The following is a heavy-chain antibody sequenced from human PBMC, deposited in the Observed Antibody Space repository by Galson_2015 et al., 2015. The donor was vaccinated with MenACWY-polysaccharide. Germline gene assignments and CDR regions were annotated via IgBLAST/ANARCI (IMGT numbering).Heavy chain of an antibody. CDR2: ISYDGSNK. V-gene: IGHV3-30*18. J-gene: IGHJ3*02. CDR1: GFTFSSYG. Sequence: SLRLSCAASGFTFSSYGIHWVRQAPGKGLEWVAVISYDGSNKYYADSVKGRFTISRDNSKNTLYLQMNSLRAEDTAVYYCAKAMDIVATIFGAFDIWGQGTMVTVSS. CDR3: AKAMDIVATIFGAFDI. D-gene: IGHD5-12*01.